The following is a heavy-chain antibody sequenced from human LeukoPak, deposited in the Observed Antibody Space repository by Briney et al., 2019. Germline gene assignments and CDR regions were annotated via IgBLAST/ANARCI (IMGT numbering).Heavy chain of an antibody. CDR1: GFTFSSYW. J-gene: IGHJ3*02. D-gene: IGHD3-3*01. Sequence: GSLRLSCAASGFTFSSYWMHWVRQAPGKGLVWVSRINSDGSSTSYADSVKGRFTISRDNAKNTLYLQMNSLRAEDTAVYYCARALAYYDFWSGYPDAFDIWGQGTMVTVSS. V-gene: IGHV3-74*01. CDR3: ARALAYYDFWSGYPDAFDI. CDR2: INSDGSST.